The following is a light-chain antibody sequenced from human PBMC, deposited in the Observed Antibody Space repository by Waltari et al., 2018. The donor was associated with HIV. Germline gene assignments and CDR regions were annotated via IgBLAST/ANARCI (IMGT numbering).Light chain of an antibody. CDR2: RND. Sequence: QSVLTQPPSASRTPGQRVTISCSGRSHNILSPCLYLYPQVPGTAPTLLIHRNDQRPSGVPDRFSGSKSGTSAALAISGLRSDDEGDYYCATWDGSLSGRVFGGGTKLTVL. CDR1: SHNILSPC. J-gene: IGLJ3*02. CDR3: ATWDGSLSGRV. V-gene: IGLV1-47*01.